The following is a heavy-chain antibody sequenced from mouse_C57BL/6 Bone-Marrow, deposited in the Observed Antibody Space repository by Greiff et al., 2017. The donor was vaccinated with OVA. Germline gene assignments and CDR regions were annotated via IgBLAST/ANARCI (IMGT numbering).Heavy chain of an antibody. J-gene: IGHJ4*01. Sequence: QVQLKQPGAELVKPGASVKLSCKASGYTFTSYWMHWVKQRPGRGLEWIGRIDPNSGGTKYNEKFKSKATLTVDKPSSTAYMQLSSLTSEDSAVYYCARNEYYGSSCYAMDYWGQGTSVTVSS. CDR3: ARNEYYGSSCYAMDY. CDR1: GYTFTSYW. CDR2: IDPNSGGT. D-gene: IGHD1-1*01. V-gene: IGHV1-72*01.